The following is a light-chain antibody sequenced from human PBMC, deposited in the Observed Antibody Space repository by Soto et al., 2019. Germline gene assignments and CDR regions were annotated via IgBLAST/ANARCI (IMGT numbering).Light chain of an antibody. CDR1: SNDVGTYNY. CDR2: DVS. Sequence: QSVLTQPASVSGSPGQSITISCTGTSNDVGTYNYVSWYQHHPGKAPKLMIYDVSNRPSGVSNRFSGSKSGNTASLTISGLQAEDEADYYCSSYTGSSPLYVFGTGTKVTVL. CDR3: SSYTGSSPLYV. J-gene: IGLJ1*01. V-gene: IGLV2-14*03.